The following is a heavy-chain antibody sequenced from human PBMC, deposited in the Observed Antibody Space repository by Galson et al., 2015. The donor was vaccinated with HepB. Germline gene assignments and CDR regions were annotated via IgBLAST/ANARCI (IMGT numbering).Heavy chain of an antibody. CDR3: ARDLQDIVLMVYAPGAFDI. CDR1: GFTFSSYG. V-gene: IGHV3-33*01. J-gene: IGHJ3*02. Sequence: SLRLSCAASGFTFSSYGMHWVRQAPGKGLEWVAVIWYDGSNKYYADSVKGRFTISRDNSKNTLYLQMNSLRAEDTAVYYCARDLQDIVLMVYAPGAFDIWGQGTMVTVSS. D-gene: IGHD2-8*01. CDR2: IWYDGSNK.